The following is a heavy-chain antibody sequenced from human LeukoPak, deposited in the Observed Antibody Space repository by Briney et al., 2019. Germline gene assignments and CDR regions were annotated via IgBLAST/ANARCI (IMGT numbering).Heavy chain of an antibody. CDR2: IYYTGST. CDR3: ARGSPIVGARY. V-gene: IGHV4-59*01. D-gene: IGHD1-26*01. Sequence: PSETLSLTCTVSGGSISTYYWSWIRQPPGKGLEWIGYIYYTGSTSYNPSLKSRVTMSLDASKNQFSLELNSVTPADTAVYYCARGSPIVGARYWGQGILVTVSS. J-gene: IGHJ4*02. CDR1: GGSISTYY.